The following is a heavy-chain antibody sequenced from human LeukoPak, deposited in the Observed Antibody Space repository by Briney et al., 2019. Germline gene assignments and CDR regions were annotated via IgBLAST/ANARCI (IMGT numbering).Heavy chain of an antibody. CDR2: INHSGST. V-gene: IGHV4-34*01. CDR1: GGSFSGYY. D-gene: IGHD3-3*01. CDR3: ARVLLGYYDFWSGYPDNWFDP. Sequence: SETLSLTCAVYGGSFSGYYWSWIRQPPGKGLEWIGEINHSGSTNYNPSLKSRVTISVDTSKNQSSLKLSSVTAADTAVYYCARVLLGYYDFWSGYPDNWFDPWGQGTLVTVSS. J-gene: IGHJ5*02.